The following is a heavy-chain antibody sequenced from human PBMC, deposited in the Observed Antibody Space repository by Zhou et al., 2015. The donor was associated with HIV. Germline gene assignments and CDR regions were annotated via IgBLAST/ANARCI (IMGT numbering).Heavy chain of an antibody. Sequence: QVQLVQSGAEVKKPGSSVKVSCKASGGTFSSYTISWVRQAPGQGLEWMGRIIPILGIANYAQKFQGRVTITADKSTSTAYMELSSLRSEDTAVYYCAREGFGELLYPNWFDPWGQGTLVTVSS. J-gene: IGHJ5*02. CDR2: IIPILGIA. CDR1: GGTFSSYT. CDR3: AREGFGELLYPNWFDP. V-gene: IGHV1-69*08. D-gene: IGHD3-10*01.